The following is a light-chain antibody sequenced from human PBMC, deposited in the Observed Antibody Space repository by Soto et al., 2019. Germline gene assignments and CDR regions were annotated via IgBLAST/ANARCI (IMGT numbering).Light chain of an antibody. V-gene: IGKV3-20*01. CDR2: GAS. J-gene: IGKJ4*01. CDR1: QSVSSNY. Sequence: EIVLTQSPGTLSLSPGERATLSCRASQSVSSNYLAWYQQKPGQAPRLLIYGASIRATGIPDRFSGSGSGTDFTLTISRLEPEGFAVYSCEQYGSSPLTFGGGTKVEIK. CDR3: EQYGSSPLT.